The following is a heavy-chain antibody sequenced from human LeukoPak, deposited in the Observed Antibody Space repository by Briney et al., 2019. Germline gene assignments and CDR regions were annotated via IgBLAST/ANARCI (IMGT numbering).Heavy chain of an antibody. Sequence: GGSLRLSCAASGFTVSSNYMSWVRQAPGKGLEWVSVIYSGGTTYYADSVKGRFTISRDNSRNTLHLQMNSLRAEDTAVYYCARDQYSYAHAAHWGQGTLVTVSS. CDR1: GFTVSSNY. V-gene: IGHV3-66*01. CDR2: IYSGGTT. CDR3: ARDQYSYAHAAH. J-gene: IGHJ4*02. D-gene: IGHD5-18*01.